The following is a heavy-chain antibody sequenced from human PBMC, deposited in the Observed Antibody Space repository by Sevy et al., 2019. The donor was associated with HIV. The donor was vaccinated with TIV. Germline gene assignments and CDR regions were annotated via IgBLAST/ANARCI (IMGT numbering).Heavy chain of an antibody. CDR3: EKDVGVGSTRRYADY. V-gene: IGHV3-33*06. CDR2: IWYDGSNE. D-gene: IGHD1-26*01. CDR1: GFSFRTYA. J-gene: IGHJ4*02. Sequence: GGSLRLSCAASGFSFRTYAMHWVRQAPGKGLEWVAGIWYDGSNENHADSVKGRFTISRDNSKNTLYLQMNSLRAEDTAVYYCEKDVGVGSTRRYADYWGQGTLVTVSS.